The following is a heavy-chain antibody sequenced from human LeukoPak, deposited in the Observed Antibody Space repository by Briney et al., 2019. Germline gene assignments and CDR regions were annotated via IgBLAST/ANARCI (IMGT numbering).Heavy chain of an antibody. CDR3: AREGERSGYQPFDY. CDR2: INPNSGGT. CDR1: GYTFTGYY. Sequence: GASVKVSCKASGYTFTGYYMHWVRQAPGQGLEWMGRINPNSGGTNYAQRFQGRVTMTRDTSISTAYMDLSSLGSDDTAVYYCAREGERSGYQPFDYWGQGTLVTVSS. D-gene: IGHD3-22*01. V-gene: IGHV1-2*06. J-gene: IGHJ4*02.